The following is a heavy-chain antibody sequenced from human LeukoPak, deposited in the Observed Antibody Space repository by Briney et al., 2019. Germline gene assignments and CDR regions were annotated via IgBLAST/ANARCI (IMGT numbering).Heavy chain of an antibody. Sequence: AGGSLRLSCAASGFTFSNSAMTWVRQAPGKGLEWASVIYSGGGTYYADSVKGRFTISRDNSKNTLYLQMNSLRAEDTAVYYCAGGQDLSGGAPNWYFDLWGRGTLVTVSS. J-gene: IGHJ2*01. V-gene: IGHV3-66*01. CDR2: IYSGGGT. CDR3: AGGQDLSGGAPNWYFDL. CDR1: GFTFSNSA. D-gene: IGHD4-23*01.